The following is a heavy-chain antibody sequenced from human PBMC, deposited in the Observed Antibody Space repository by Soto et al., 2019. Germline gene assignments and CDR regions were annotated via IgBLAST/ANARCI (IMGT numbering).Heavy chain of an antibody. CDR3: ARFTGDGENWFDP. CDR1: GGPISSSDYY. V-gene: IGHV4-30-4*01. J-gene: IGHJ5*01. CDR2: IYYSGST. D-gene: IGHD4-17*01. Sequence: PSETLSLTCTVSGGPISSSDYYWSWIRQPPGKGLEWIGYIYYSGSTYYNPALKSRVAISVDTSKNQFSLKFNSVTAADTAVYYCARFTGDGENWFDPWGQGTLVTVSS.